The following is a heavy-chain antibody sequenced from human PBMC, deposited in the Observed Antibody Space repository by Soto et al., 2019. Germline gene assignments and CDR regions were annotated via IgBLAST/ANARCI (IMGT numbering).Heavy chain of an antibody. J-gene: IGHJ4*02. Sequence: EVQLVESGGGLVQPGGSLRLSCAASGFSFSDYYINWVRQAPGKGLEWVGRNRNKASSYNTEYAAFVKGRFSISRDDSKNFIYLQMNSLKTEDTAVYYCAREGSSSGPDYEYWGQGTLVTVSS. CDR2: NRNKASSYNT. D-gene: IGHD3-22*01. V-gene: IGHV3-72*01. CDR3: AREGSSSGPDYEY. CDR1: GFSFSDYY.